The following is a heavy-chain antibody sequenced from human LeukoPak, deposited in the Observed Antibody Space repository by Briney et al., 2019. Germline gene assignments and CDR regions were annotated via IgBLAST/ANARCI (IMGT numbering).Heavy chain of an antibody. CDR1: GGSINTYY. D-gene: IGHD3-9*01. J-gene: IGHJ6*03. Sequence: SETLSLTCTVSGGSINTYYWSWIRQPAGKGLEWIGRIYTSGSTNYNPSLKSRVTMSVDTSKNQFSLKLSSVTAADTAVYYCARDFEPTGYYYVDVWGKGTTVTISS. V-gene: IGHV4-4*07. CDR3: ARDFEPTGYYYVDV. CDR2: IYTSGST.